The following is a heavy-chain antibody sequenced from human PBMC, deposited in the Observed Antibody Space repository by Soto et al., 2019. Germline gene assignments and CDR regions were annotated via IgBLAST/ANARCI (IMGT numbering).Heavy chain of an antibody. CDR3: ARGGFFFQAEDGIRDTVPVSAFLLNRSSDL. V-gene: IGHV4-4*07. D-gene: IGHD2-15*01. J-gene: IGHJ2*01. Sequence: GKGLEWIGRIYTSGRTNYNPSLKSRVTMSVDTSQNQLSLKLSSVTAADTAVYYCARGGFFFQAEDGIRDTVPVSAFLLNRSSDL. CDR2: IYTSGRT.